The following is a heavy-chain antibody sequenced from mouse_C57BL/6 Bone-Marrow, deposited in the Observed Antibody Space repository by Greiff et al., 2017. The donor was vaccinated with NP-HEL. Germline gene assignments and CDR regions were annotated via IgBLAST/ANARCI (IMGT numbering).Heavy chain of an antibody. J-gene: IGHJ2*01. D-gene: IGHD1-1*01. V-gene: IGHV3-6*01. CDR2: ISYDGSN. CDR1: GYSITSGYY. Sequence: ESGPGLVKPSQSLSLTCSVTGYSITSGYYWNWIRQFPGNKLEWMGYISYDGSNNYNPSLKNRISITRDTSKNQFFLKLNSVTTEDTATYYCARDRGYYGSSLDYWGQGTTLTVSS. CDR3: ARDRGYYGSSLDY.